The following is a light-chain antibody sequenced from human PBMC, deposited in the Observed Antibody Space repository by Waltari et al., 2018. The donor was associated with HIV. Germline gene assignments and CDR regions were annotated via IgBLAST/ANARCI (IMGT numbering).Light chain of an antibody. CDR3: AAWDDSLNAVV. V-gene: IGLV1-44*01. CDR2: TSS. J-gene: IGLJ2*01. Sequence: QSVLTQPPSASGAPGQRVTIPCSGSYSNIGTLPVNWYQQVPGTAPKLLIHTSSQRPSGVPDRFSGSKSGTAASLAISGLQSEDEAVYYCAAWDDSLNAVVFGGGTKLTVL. CDR1: YSNIGTLP.